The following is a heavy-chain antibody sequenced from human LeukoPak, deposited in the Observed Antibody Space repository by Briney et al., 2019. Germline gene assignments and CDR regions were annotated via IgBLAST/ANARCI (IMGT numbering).Heavy chain of an antibody. Sequence: GRSLRLSCAASGFTFDDCAMHWVRQAPGKGLEWVSGISWNSGSIGYADSVKGRFTISRDNAKNSLYLQMNSLRAEDTALYYCAKDMGVVTPSYYYYGMDVWGQGTTVTVSS. J-gene: IGHJ6*02. CDR2: ISWNSGSI. CDR3: AKDMGVVTPSYYYYGMDV. V-gene: IGHV3-9*01. D-gene: IGHD4-23*01. CDR1: GFTFDDCA.